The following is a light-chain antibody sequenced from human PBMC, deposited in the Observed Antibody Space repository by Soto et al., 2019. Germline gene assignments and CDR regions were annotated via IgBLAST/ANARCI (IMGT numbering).Light chain of an antibody. CDR3: QQSNNWPYT. V-gene: IGKV3-15*01. CDR1: QSVSDN. CDR2: GAS. J-gene: IGKJ2*01. Sequence: EIVMTQSPATLSESPGERVILSCRASQSVSDNLAWYQQKPGQAPRLLIYGASTWATTIPSRFSGSGSGTEFTLTISSLQSEDFAVYYCQQSNNWPYTFGQGTRLDIK.